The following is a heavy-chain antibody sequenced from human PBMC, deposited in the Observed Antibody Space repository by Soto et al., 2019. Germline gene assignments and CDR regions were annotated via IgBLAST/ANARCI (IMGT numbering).Heavy chain of an antibody. CDR3: ARESGLGYCSGGSCYPLSV. J-gene: IGHJ6*04. Sequence: QLGGSLRLSCAASGFTFSSYWMHWVRQAPGKGLVWVSRINSDGSSTSYADSVKGRFTISRDNAKNTLYLQMNSLRAEDTAVYYCARESGLGYCSGGSCYPLSVWGKGTTVTVSS. D-gene: IGHD2-15*01. CDR2: INSDGSST. CDR1: GFTFSSYW. V-gene: IGHV3-74*01.